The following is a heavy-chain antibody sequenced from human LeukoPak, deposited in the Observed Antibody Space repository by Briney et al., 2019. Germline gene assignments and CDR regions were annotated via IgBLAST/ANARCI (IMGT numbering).Heavy chain of an antibody. CDR1: GGSISSSSYY. V-gene: IGHV4-39*01. J-gene: IGHJ4*01. D-gene: IGHD2-15*01. CDR3: ARRWYYFDY. CDR2: IYYSGST. Sequence: SETLSLTCTVSGGSISSSSYYWGWIRQPPGKGLEWIGSIYYSGSTYYNPSLKSRVTISVDTSKNQFSLKLSSVTAADTAVYYCARRWYYFDYWGXGTLVTVSS.